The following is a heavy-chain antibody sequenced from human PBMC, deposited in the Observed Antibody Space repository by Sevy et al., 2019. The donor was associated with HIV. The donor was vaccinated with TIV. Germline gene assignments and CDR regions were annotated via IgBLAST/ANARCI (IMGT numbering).Heavy chain of an antibody. D-gene: IGHD7-27*01. Sequence: GGSLRLSCAASGFTFSIIYMNWVRQSPGKGLEWVGRMKSKTDGGTTDYAAPVKDRFTMSRDDSKNTLYLQMNSLKADDTDEYYCTKVGFSNWGSEAFDIWGQGTMVTVSS. V-gene: IGHV3-15*01. J-gene: IGHJ3*02. CDR1: GFTFSIIY. CDR2: MKSKTDGGTT. CDR3: TKVGFSNWGSEAFDI.